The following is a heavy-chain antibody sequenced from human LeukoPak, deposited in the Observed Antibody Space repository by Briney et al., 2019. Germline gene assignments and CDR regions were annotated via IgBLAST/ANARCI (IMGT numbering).Heavy chain of an antibody. CDR2: IYYSGST. D-gene: IGHD4/OR15-4a*01. V-gene: IGHV4-59*11. J-gene: IGHJ4*02. CDR3: AREKVGATYDLFDY. CDR1: GGSISSHY. Sequence: SETLSLTCTVSGGSISSHYWSWIRQPPGKGLEWIGYIYYSGSTNYNPSLKSRVTISVDTSKNQFSLKLSSVTAADTAVYYCAREKVGATYDLFDYWAREPWSPSPQ.